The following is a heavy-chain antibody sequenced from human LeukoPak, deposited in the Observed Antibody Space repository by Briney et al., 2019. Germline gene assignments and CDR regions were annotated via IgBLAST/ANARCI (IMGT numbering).Heavy chain of an antibody. CDR3: ARDPSPRTSYYYYYMDV. CDR1: GFTFSDYY. J-gene: IGHJ6*03. V-gene: IGHV3-11*06. Sequence: GGSLRLSCAASGFTFSDYYMSWIRQAPGEGLEWVSSISMSNFYIYYADSVKGRFTISRDNAKNSLYLQMNSLRAEDTAVYYCARDPSPRTSYYYYYMDVWGKRTTVTVSS. D-gene: IGHD2-2*01. CDR2: ISMSNFYI.